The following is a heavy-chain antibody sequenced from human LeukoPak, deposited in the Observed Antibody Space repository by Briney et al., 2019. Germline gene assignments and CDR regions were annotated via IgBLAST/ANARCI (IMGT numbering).Heavy chain of an antibody. CDR1: GFTFSSYA. D-gene: IGHD6-6*01. J-gene: IGHJ4*02. V-gene: IGHV3-23*01. Sequence: GGSLRLSCAAPGFTFSSYAMSWVRQAPGKGLEWVSAISGSGGSTYYADSVKGRFTISRDNSKNTLYLQMNSLRAEDTAVYYCAKAMYSSSSPGDYWGQGTLVTVSS. CDR3: AKAMYSSSSPGDY. CDR2: ISGSGGST.